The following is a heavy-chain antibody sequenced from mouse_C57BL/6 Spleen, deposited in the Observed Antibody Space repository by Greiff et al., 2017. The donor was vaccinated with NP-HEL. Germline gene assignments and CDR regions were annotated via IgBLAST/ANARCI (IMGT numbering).Heavy chain of an antibody. CDR3: AKTAQAIYFDY. J-gene: IGHJ2*01. CDR1: GFTFSDYG. D-gene: IGHD3-2*02. Sequence: EVQLVESGGGLVKPGGSLKLSCAASGFTFSDYGMHWVRQAPEKGLEWVAYISSGSSTIYYADTVKGRFTISRDNAKNTLFLQMTSLRSEDTAMYYCAKTAQAIYFDYWGQGTTLTVSS. V-gene: IGHV5-17*01. CDR2: ISSGSSTI.